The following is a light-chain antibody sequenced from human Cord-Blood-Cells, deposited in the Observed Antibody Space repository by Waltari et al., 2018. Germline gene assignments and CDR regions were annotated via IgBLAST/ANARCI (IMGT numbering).Light chain of an antibody. Sequence: QSVLTQPPSASGPPGQTVTISCSGCSSNLGSNTVTCYQQPPGTAPKLLSYSKKQRPSGVPDRFSGSKSGTSASLAISGLQSEDEADYYCAAWDDSLNGWVFGGGTKLTVL. CDR2: SKK. J-gene: IGLJ3*02. CDR3: AAWDDSLNGWV. V-gene: IGLV1-44*01. CDR1: SSNLGSNT.